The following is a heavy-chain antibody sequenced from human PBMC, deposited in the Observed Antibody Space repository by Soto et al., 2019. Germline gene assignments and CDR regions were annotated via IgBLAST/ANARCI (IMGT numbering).Heavy chain of an antibody. CDR3: ARDSHGRYYYGMDV. Sequence: SETLSLTCTVSGGSISSGDYYWSWIRQPPGKGLEWIGYIYYSGSTYYNPSLKSRVTISVDTSKNQFSLKLSSVTAADTAVYYYARDSHGRYYYGMDVWGQGTTVTVSS. V-gene: IGHV4-30-4*01. J-gene: IGHJ6*02. CDR1: GGSISSGDYY. CDR2: IYYSGST.